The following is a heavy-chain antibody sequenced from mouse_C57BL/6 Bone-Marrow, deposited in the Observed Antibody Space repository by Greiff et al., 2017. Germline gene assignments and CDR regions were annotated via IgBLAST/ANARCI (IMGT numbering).Heavy chain of an antibody. J-gene: IGHJ2*01. D-gene: IGHD2-1*01. Sequence: VQLQQSGPELVKPGASVKLSCKASGYTFTDYYMNWVKQSPGKSLEWIGDINPNNGGTSYNQKFKGKATLTVDKSSSTAYMELRSLTSEDSAVYYCARGGNYDGDYWGQGTTLTVSS. CDR3: ARGGNYDGDY. CDR1: GYTFTDYY. CDR2: INPNNGGT. V-gene: IGHV1-26*01.